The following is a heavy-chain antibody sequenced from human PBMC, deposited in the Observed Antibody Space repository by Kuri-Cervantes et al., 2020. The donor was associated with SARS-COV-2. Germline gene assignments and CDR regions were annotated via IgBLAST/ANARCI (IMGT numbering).Heavy chain of an antibody. CDR3: ARVWRPGLYGYYYYGMDV. V-gene: IGHV3-23*01. CDR1: GFTFSSYA. D-gene: IGHD3-3*01. Sequence: ETLSLTCAASGFTFSSYAMSWVRQAPGKGLEWVSAISGSGGSTYYADSVKGRFTISRDNSKNTLYLQMNSLRDEDTAVYYCARVWRPGLYGYYYYGMDVWGQGTTVTVSS. CDR2: ISGSGGST. J-gene: IGHJ6*02.